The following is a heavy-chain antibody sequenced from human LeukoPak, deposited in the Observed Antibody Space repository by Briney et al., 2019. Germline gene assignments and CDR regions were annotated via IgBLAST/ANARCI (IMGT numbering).Heavy chain of an antibody. V-gene: IGHV3-30*18. Sequence: GGSLRLSCAASGFTFSSYGMPWVRQAPGKGLEWVAVISYDGSNKYYADSVKGRFTISRDNSKNTLYLQMSSLRAEDTAVYYCANQGSGWYSWGQGTLVTVSS. CDR3: ANQGSGWYS. D-gene: IGHD6-19*01. J-gene: IGHJ4*02. CDR2: ISYDGSNK. CDR1: GFTFSSYG.